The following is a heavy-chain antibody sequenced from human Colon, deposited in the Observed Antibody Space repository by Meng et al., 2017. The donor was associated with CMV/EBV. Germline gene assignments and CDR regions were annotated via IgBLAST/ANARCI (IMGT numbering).Heavy chain of an antibody. CDR2: INSDGSST. CDR1: GFTFSSYW. Sequence: GGSLRLSCAASGFTFSSYWMHWVRQAPGKGLVWVSRINSDGSSTSYADSVKGRFTISRDNAKNTLYLQMNNLRAEDTAVYYCARDFAQPGYCSSTSCPSDYWGQGTLVTVSS. CDR3: ARDFAQPGYCSSTSCPSDY. J-gene: IGHJ4*02. D-gene: IGHD2-2*01. V-gene: IGHV3-74*01.